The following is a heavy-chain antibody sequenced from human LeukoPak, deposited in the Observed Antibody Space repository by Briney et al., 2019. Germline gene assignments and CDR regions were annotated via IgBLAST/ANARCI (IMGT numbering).Heavy chain of an antibody. CDR3: AREGSYYYGSGSYYKGYFQH. V-gene: IGHV1-69*13. D-gene: IGHD3-10*01. CDR2: IIPIFCTA. CDR1: GGTFSSYA. J-gene: IGHJ1*01. Sequence: GASVKGSCKASGGTFSSYAISWVRQAPGQGLEWMGGIIPIFCTANYAQKFQGRVTITADESTSTAYMELSSLRSEDTAVYYCAREGSYYYGSGSYYKGYFQHWGQGTLVTVSS.